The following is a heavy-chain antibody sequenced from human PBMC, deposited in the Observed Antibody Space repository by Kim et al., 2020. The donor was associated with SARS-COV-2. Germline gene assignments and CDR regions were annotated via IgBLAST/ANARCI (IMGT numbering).Heavy chain of an antibody. Sequence: YYNPSLKSRVNMSVDTSKNQFSLNLTSVTAADTAVYYCARKDYGLDVWGQGTTVTVSS. V-gene: IGHV4-28*01. J-gene: IGHJ6*02. CDR3: ARKDYGLDV.